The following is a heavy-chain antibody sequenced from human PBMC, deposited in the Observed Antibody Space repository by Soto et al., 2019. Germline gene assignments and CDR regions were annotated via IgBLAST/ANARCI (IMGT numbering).Heavy chain of an antibody. CDR2: IYYSGST. CDR1: GGSISSGGYY. D-gene: IGHD6-13*01. J-gene: IGHJ6*02. V-gene: IGHV4-31*03. CDR3: ARACLSYSSTYYYYGMDV. Sequence: SETLSLTCTVSGGSISSGGYYWSWIRQHPGKGLEWIGYIYYSGSTYYNPSLKSRVTISVDTSKNQFSLKLSSVTAADTAVYYCARACLSYSSTYYYYGMDVWGHGTTVTVSS.